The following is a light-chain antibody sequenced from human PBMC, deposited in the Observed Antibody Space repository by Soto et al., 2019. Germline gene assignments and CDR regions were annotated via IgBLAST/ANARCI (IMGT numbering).Light chain of an antibody. CDR3: QTWGTGIVV. Sequence: QSALTQSPSASASLGASVKFTCTLSSGHSSYAIAWHQQQPEKGPRYLMKVNSDGSHSKGDGIPDRFSGSSSGAERYLTISSLQSEDEADYYCQTWGTGIVVFGGGTKLTVL. V-gene: IGLV4-69*01. CDR2: VNSDGSH. J-gene: IGLJ2*01. CDR1: SGHSSYA.